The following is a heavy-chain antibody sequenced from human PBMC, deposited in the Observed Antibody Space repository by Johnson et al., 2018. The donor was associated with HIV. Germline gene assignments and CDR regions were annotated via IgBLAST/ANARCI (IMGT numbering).Heavy chain of an antibody. CDR2: IKWNGGST. CDR3: ARDSGYYNVGNDAFDI. J-gene: IGHJ3*02. Sequence: VQLVESGGGLVQPGRSLRLSCTASGFTFGDYAMSWFRQAPGKGLAWVSAIKWNGGSTSYADSVKGRFTISRNNANNYIYLQMNNPRAEDTALYYCARDSGYYNVGNDAFDIWGQGTMVTVSS. D-gene: IGHD3-10*02. V-gene: IGHV3-20*04. CDR1: GFTFGDYA.